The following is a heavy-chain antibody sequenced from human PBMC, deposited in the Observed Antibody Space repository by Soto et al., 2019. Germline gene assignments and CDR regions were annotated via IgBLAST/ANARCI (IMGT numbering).Heavy chain of an antibody. V-gene: IGHV1-8*01. CDR2: MNPNSGNT. CDR1: GYTFTSYD. CDR3: ARFLGVEEDDAFDI. J-gene: IGHJ3*02. D-gene: IGHD2-21*01. Sequence: VASVKVSCKASGYTFTSYDINWVRQATGQGLEWMGWMNPNSGNTGYAQKFQGRVTMTRNTSISTAYMELSSLRSEDTAVYYCARFLGVEEDDAFDIWGQGTMITVSS.